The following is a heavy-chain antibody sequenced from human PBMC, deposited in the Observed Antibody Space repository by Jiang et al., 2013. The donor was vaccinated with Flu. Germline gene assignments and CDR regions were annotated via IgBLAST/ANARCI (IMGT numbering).Heavy chain of an antibody. Sequence: PGASVKVSCKASGYTFTSYAMNWVRQAPGQGLEWMGWINTNTGNPTYAQGFTGRFVFSLDTSVSTAYLQICSLKAEDTAVYYCARDLSGWYRYYYYYGMDVWGQGTTVTVSS. D-gene: IGHD6-19*01. CDR3: ARDLSGWYRYYYYYGMDV. CDR1: GYTFTSYA. CDR2: INTNTGNP. J-gene: IGHJ6*02. V-gene: IGHV7-4-1*01.